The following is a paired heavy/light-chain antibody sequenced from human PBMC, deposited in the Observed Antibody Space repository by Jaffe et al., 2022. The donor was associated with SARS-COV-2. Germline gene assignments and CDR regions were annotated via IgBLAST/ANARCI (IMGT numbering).Heavy chain of an antibody. Sequence: EVQLVESGGGLVKPGGSLRLSCVVSGLTFSNAWMSWVRQAPGKGLDWVGLIKGKTDGGTTDYAAPVKGRFTISRDDSKNTLYLEMNSLKTEDTAVYYCTTPTYYFDTSEWGYWGQGTLVTVSS. CDR2: IKGKTDGGTT. CDR3: TTPTYYFDTSEWGY. CDR1: GLTFSNAW. J-gene: IGHJ4*02. V-gene: IGHV3-15*01. D-gene: IGHD3-22*01.
Light chain of an antibody. CDR2: RNN. Sequence: QSVLTQPPSASGTPGQRVTISCSGSSSSIGSNYVYWYQQFPGTAPKLLMYRNNQRPSGVPDRFSGSKSGTSASLAISGLRSEDEADYYCAAWDDSLSGVVFGGGTKLTVV. CDR1: SSSIGSNY. J-gene: IGLJ2*01. CDR3: AAWDDSLSGVV. V-gene: IGLV1-47*01.